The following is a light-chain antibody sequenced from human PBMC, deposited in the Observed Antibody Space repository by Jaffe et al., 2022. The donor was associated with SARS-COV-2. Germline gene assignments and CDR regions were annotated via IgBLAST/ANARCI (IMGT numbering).Light chain of an antibody. CDR3: CSYASSISYV. V-gene: IGLV2-23*01. Sequence: QSALTQPASVSGSPGQSITISCTGSNSDVGTYNLVSWYQQHPGKAPKFIIYQGTKRPSGVSDRFSGSKSGNTASLTISGLQAEDEGDYYCCSYASSISYVFGTGTKVTVL. CDR1: NSDVGTYNL. J-gene: IGLJ1*01. CDR2: QGT.